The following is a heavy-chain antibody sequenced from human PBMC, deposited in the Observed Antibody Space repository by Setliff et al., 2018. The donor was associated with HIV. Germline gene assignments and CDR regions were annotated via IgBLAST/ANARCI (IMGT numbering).Heavy chain of an antibody. V-gene: IGHV1-46*01. J-gene: IGHJ1*01. CDR3: ARNRDGYTFQD. D-gene: IGHD5-12*01. CDR1: GDTFTTYF. Sequence: ASVKVSCKAPGDTFTTYFMHWVRQAPGQGLEWMGIINLSSGATTYAQKFQGRVTIIADGSTSTAYMELSSLRSEDTAVYYCARNRDGYTFQDWGQGTLVTVSS. CDR2: INLSSGAT.